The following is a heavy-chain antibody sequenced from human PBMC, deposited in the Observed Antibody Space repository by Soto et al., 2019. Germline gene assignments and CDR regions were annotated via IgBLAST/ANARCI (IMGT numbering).Heavy chain of an antibody. V-gene: IGHV5-51*01. CDR2: VFPGDSDT. D-gene: IGHD6-6*01. Sequence: GESLKISCRGSGYSFTSYWIGWVRQMPGQGLEWMGIVFPGDSDTKYSPSFQGQVTISADKSINTAYLQWSGLRASDTAMYYCARHYSTSSPDYWGQGTLVTAPQ. CDR3: ARHYSTSSPDY. J-gene: IGHJ4*02. CDR1: GYSFTSYW.